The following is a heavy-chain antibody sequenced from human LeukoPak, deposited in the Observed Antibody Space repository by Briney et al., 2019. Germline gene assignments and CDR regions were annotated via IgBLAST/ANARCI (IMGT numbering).Heavy chain of an antibody. CDR1: GGSISSYY. D-gene: IGHD2-2*01. V-gene: IGHV4-59*01. CDR2: IYYSGST. CDR3: ARDWLNVVVVPAALNPLDY. J-gene: IGHJ4*02. Sequence: SETLSLTCTVSGGSISSYYWSWIRQPPGKGLEWIGYIYYSGSTNYNPSLKSRVTISVDTSKNQFSLKLSSVTAADTAVYYCARDWLNVVVVPAALNPLDYWGQGTLVTVSS.